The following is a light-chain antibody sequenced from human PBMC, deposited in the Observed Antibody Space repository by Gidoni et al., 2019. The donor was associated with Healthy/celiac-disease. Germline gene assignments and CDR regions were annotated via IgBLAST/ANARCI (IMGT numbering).Light chain of an antibody. CDR1: QDISNY. V-gene: IGKV1-33*01. J-gene: IGKJ2*04. CDR2: DAS. CDR3: QQYDNLPRS. Sequence: DIQMTQSPSSLSASVGDRVTITCQASQDISNYLNWYQQEPGKAPKLLIYDASNLETGVPSRFSGSGSVTDFTFTISSLQPEDIATYYCQQYDNLPRSFGQGTKLEIK.